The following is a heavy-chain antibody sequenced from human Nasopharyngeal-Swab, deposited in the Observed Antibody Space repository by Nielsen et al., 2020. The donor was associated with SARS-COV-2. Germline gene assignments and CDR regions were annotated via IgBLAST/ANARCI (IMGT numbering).Heavy chain of an antibody. J-gene: IGHJ4*02. D-gene: IGHD5-18*01. CDR2: ISSSSSTI. Sequence: GESLKISCAASGFTFSSYSLNWVRQAPGKGLEWLSYISSSSSTIYYADSVKGRFTISRDNSKNTLYLQMNSLRAEDTAVYYCARGYKCGNYWGQGTLVTVSS. CDR3: ARGYKCGNY. V-gene: IGHV3-48*01. CDR1: GFTFSSYS.